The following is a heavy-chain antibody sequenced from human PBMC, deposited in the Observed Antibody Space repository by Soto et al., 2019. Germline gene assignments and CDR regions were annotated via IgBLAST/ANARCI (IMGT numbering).Heavy chain of an antibody. J-gene: IGHJ4*02. CDR2: IYWDDDK. D-gene: IGHD2-21*02. CDR1: GFSLSSSDVG. CDR3: VRASGGGNSAYFDY. Sequence: KESGPTLVKPTQTLTLTCTFSGFSLSSSDVGVGWIRQPPGKALEWLALIYWDDDKRYSPSLKSRLTITKDTSRNQVVLTVTNLDPVDTATYYCVRASGGGNSAYFDYWGQGTLVTVSS. V-gene: IGHV2-5*02.